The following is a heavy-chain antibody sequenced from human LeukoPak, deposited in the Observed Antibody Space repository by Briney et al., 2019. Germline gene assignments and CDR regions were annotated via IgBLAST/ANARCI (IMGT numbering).Heavy chain of an antibody. CDR2: ISAYNGNT. CDR3: ARDSRITIFGVVIGGNWFDP. V-gene: IGHV1-18*01. Sequence: ASVKVSCKASGYTFTSYGISWVRQAPGQGPEWMGWISAYNGNTNYAQKLQGRVTMTTDTSTSTAYMELRSLRSDDTAVYYCARDSRITIFGVVIGGNWFDPWGQGTLVTVSS. D-gene: IGHD3-3*01. J-gene: IGHJ5*02. CDR1: GYTFTSYG.